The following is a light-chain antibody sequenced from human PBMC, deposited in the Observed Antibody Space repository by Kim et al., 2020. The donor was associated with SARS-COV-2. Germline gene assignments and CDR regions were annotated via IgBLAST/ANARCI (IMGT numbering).Light chain of an antibody. CDR2: KAW. V-gene: IGKV1-5*03. J-gene: IGKJ1*01. Sequence: DIQMTQSPSTLSASVGDRVTITCRASQSISSWLAWYQQKPGKAPKLLIYKAWSLESGVPSRFSGSGSGTEFTLTIASLQPDDFATYYCKQYNNYPRTVGQGTKVDIK. CDR1: QSISSW. CDR3: KQYNNYPRT.